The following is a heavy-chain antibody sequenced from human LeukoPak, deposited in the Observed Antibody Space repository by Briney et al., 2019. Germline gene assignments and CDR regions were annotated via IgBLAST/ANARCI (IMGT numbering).Heavy chain of an antibody. D-gene: IGHD3-3*01. Sequence: SETLSLTCAVYGGSFSGYYWSWIRQPPGKGLEWIGEINHIGSTNYNPSLKSRVTISVDTSKNQFSLKLSSVTAADTAVYYCARGRGFNDFWSGYYAYYYYYYMDVWGKGTTVTVSS. CDR2: INHIGST. CDR1: GGSFSGYY. V-gene: IGHV4-34*01. CDR3: ARGRGFNDFWSGYYAYYYYYYMDV. J-gene: IGHJ6*03.